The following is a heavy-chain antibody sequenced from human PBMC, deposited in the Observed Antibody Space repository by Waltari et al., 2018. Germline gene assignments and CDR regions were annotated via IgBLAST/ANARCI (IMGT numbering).Heavy chain of an antibody. J-gene: IGHJ4*02. CDR1: GFTFSGYW. D-gene: IGHD6-19*01. Sequence: EVQLVESGGGLVQPGGSLRLSCAASGFTFSGYWMSWVRQAPGKWLEWVANINQDGSEKYYVDSGKGRFTISRDNAKNSLYLQMNSLRAEDTAVYYCASEPLSSGWYGYWGQGTLVTVSS. V-gene: IGHV3-7*01. CDR3: ASEPLSSGWYGY. CDR2: INQDGSEK.